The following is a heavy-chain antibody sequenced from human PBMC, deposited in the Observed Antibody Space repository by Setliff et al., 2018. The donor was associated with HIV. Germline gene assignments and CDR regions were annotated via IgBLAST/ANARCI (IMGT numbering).Heavy chain of an antibody. D-gene: IGHD3-3*01. CDR1: GGSISSSYW. Sequence: PSETLSLTCAVSGGSISSSYWWSWVRQTPGEGLEWIGEIYHSGSTNYNPSLKSRVTISVDKSKKQISLKLSSVTAADTAVYFCARGGDGYWTGYLLNDWGQGTLVTVSS. CDR3: ARGGDGYWTGYLLND. J-gene: IGHJ4*02. CDR2: IYHSGST. V-gene: IGHV4-4*02.